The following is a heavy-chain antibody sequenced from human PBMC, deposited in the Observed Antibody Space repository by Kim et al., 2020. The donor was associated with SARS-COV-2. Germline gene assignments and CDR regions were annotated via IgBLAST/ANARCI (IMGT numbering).Heavy chain of an antibody. CDR3: AKGRPYSSSRLINLYYG. V-gene: IGHV3-9*01. J-gene: IGHJ6*01. Sequence: GGSLRLSCAASGFTFDDYAMHWVRQAPGKGLEWVSGISWNSGSIGYADSVKGRFTISRDNAKNSLYLQMNSLRAEDTALYYCAKGRPYSSSRLINLYYG. CDR1: GFTFDDYA. D-gene: IGHD6-13*01. CDR2: ISWNSGSI.